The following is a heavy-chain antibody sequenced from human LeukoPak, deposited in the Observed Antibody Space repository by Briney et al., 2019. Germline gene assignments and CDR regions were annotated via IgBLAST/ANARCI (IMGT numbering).Heavy chain of an antibody. Sequence: GGSLRLSCAASGFTFSSYTFSTYAMSWVRQAPGKGLEWVSAVSGSGVSTYYADSVKGQFTISRDNSKNTLYLQMNGLRAEDTAVYYCAKGVEDSGIYYYYCMDVWGKGTTVTVSS. J-gene: IGHJ6*03. D-gene: IGHD2-15*01. V-gene: IGHV3-23*01. CDR1: GFTFSSYTFSTYA. CDR3: AKGVEDSGIYYYYCMDV. CDR2: VSGSGVST.